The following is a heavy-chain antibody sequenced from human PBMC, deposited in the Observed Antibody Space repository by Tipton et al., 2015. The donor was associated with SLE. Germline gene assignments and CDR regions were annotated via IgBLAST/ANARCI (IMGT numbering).Heavy chain of an antibody. Sequence: RSLRLSCAASGFTFSSYAMHWVRQAPGKGLEWVAVISYDGSNKYYADSVKGRFTISRDNSKNTLYLQMNSLRAEDTAVYYCAVASTTNWFDPWGQGTLVTVSS. CDR3: AVASTTNWFDP. V-gene: IGHV3-30*04. J-gene: IGHJ5*02. CDR2: ISYDGSNK. CDR1: GFTFSSYA. D-gene: IGHD1-1*01.